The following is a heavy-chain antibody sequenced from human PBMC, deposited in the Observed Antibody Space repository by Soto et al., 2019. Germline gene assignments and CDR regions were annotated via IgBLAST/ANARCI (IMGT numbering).Heavy chain of an antibody. Sequence: QVQLVQSGAEVKKPGSSVKVSCKASGGTSSRYTISWVRQAPGQGLEWMGRIIPILGIANYAQKFQGRVTIPADKATSAAYMELSSLRSEDTAVYYCASVSQVLHDDDAFDIWGQGTMVTVSS. CDR1: GGTSSRYT. CDR2: IIPILGIA. V-gene: IGHV1-69*02. D-gene: IGHD1-1*01. J-gene: IGHJ3*02. CDR3: ASVSQVLHDDDAFDI.